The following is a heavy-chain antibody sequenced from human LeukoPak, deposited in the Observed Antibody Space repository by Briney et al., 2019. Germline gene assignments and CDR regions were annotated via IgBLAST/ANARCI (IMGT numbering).Heavy chain of an antibody. J-gene: IGHJ3*02. CDR1: GYSFTSYW. CDR2: IYPGDSDT. V-gene: IGHV5-51*01. CDR3: ARREDSGYAGQEEIGADAFDI. D-gene: IGHD5-12*01. Sequence: GEPLKISCKGSGYSFTSYWIGWVRQMPGKGLEWMGIIYPGDSDTRYSPSFQGQVTISADKSISTAYLQWSSLKASDTAMYYCARREDSGYAGQEEIGADAFDIWGQGTMVTVSS.